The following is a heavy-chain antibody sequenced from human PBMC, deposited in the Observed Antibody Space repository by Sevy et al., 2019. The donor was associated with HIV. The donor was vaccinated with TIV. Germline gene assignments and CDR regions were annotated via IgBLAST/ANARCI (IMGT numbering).Heavy chain of an antibody. J-gene: IGHJ3*01. CDR1: GFTCGDYY. Sequence: GGSLRLSCVGSGFTCGDYYISWIRQAPGKGLECVAYISSRSSFTNSTDSVRGRFSISRDNAKNEVFLQMNSLRAEDTGVYYCARGAYDVWGQGTTVTVSS. V-gene: IGHV3-11*06. CDR2: ISSRSSFT. CDR3: ARGAYDV.